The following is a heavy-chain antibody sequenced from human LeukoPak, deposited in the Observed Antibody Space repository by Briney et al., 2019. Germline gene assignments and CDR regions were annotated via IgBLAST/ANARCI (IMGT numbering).Heavy chain of an antibody. V-gene: IGHV3-33*01. J-gene: IGHJ4*02. CDR3: ARDSASTPLDY. D-gene: IGHD1-26*01. CDR1: GFTFSSYG. CDR2: VSNDGRNE. Sequence: GGSLRLSCATSGFTFSSYGIHWVRQAPGKGMEWVAVVSNDGRNEYYADSVQGRFSISRDNSKNTVYLQMNSLRAEDTAVYYCARDSASTPLDYWGQGTLVTASS.